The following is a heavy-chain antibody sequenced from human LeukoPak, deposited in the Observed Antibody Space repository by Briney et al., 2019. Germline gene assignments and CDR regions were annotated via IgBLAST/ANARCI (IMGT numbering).Heavy chain of an antibody. J-gene: IGHJ4*02. CDR2: MYYTGSS. D-gene: IGHD5-24*01. CDR1: SGSISSSSYY. V-gene: IGHV4-39*07. CDR3: TGERNGSPHY. Sequence: SETLSLTCTVSSGSISSSSYYWSWVRQPPGKGLEWIASMYYTGSSYYNPSLKSRVTISLDTSKNQFSLKMTSATAADTAVYFCTGERNGSPHYWGQGTQVTVSS.